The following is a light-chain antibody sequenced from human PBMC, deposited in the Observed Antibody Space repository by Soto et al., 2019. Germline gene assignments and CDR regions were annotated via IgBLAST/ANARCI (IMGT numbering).Light chain of an antibody. CDR1: QTISSW. CDR2: KAS. J-gene: IGKJ1*01. V-gene: IGKV1-5*03. Sequence: DIHMTQSHSTLSGSVGGRVTITCRASQTISSWLAWYQQKPGKAPKLLIYKASTLKSGVPSRFSGSGSGTECTLTISSLQPDDFATYYCQHYNSYSEAFGQGTNVDI. CDR3: QHYNSYSEA.